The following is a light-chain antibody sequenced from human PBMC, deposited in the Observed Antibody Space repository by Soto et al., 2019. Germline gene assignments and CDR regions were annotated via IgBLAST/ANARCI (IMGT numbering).Light chain of an antibody. V-gene: IGLV2-14*03. CDR2: AVS. J-gene: IGLJ2*01. Sequence: QSALTQPASVSGSPGQSITISCSGTSSDVSGYNSVSWYQQHPGKAPKLIIYAVSNRPSGVSDRFSGSKSGNTASLTISGLQAEDEADYFCYSYKSTSTRVFGGGTKLTVL. CDR1: SSDVSGYNS. CDR3: YSYKSTSTRV.